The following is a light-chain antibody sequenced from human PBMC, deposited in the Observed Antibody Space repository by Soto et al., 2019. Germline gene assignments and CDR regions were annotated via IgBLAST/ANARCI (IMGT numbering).Light chain of an antibody. V-gene: IGLV2-14*01. CDR1: SSDVGGYKY. CDR3: YSYTSSSTVV. CDR2: EVS. Sequence: QSVLTQPASVSGSPGQSITISCTGTSSDVGGYKYVSWYHQYPGKAPKLMICEVSNRPSGVSDRFSGSKSGNTASLTISGLQAEDEGDYYCYSYTSSSTVVFGGGTKLTVL. J-gene: IGLJ2*01.